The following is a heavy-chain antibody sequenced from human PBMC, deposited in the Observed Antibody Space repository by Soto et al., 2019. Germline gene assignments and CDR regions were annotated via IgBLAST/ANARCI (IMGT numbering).Heavy chain of an antibody. CDR3: GRRTGGNFFDY. D-gene: IGHD1-1*01. CDR2: IYPADSDT. V-gene: IGHV5-51*01. J-gene: IGHJ4*02. Sequence: PGESLKISCKGSGFGFTSYWIAWVRQMPGKGLEWMGAIYPADSDTRYSPSFQGQVTISADKSTSTAYLQWSSLKPSDNAIYYCGRRTGGNFFDYWGQGTHVTVSS. CDR1: GFGFTSYW.